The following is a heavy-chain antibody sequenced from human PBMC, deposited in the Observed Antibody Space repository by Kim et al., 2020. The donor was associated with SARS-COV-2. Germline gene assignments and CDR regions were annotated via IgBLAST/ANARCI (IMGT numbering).Heavy chain of an antibody. D-gene: IGHD5-18*01. CDR3: ARDSHGPGYSYGAYYYYGMDV. CDR2: ISSSSSYI. Sequence: GGSLRLSCAASGFTFSSYSMNWVRQAPGKGLEWVSSISSSSSYIYYADSVKGRFTISRDNAKNSLYLQMNSLRAEDTAVYYCARDSHGPGYSYGAYYYYGMDVWGQGTTVTVSS. J-gene: IGHJ6*02. CDR1: GFTFSSYS. V-gene: IGHV3-21*01.